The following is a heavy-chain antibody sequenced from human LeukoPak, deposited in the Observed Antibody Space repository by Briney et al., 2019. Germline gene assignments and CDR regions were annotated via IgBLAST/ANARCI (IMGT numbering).Heavy chain of an antibody. D-gene: IGHD4-11*01. CDR1: GFTFISYA. V-gene: IGHV3-23*01. J-gene: IGHJ4*02. CDR3: AKRTDYSNYGPFDY. CDR2: ISGSGGST. Sequence: GGSLRLSCAASGFTFISYAMSWVRQAPGKGLEWVSAISGSGGSTYYADSVKGRFTISRDNSKNTLFLQMNSLRAEDTAVYYCAKRTDYSNYGPFDYWGQGTLVTVSS.